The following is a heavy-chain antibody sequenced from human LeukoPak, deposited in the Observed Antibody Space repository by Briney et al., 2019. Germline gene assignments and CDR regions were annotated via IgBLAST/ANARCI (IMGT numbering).Heavy chain of an antibody. Sequence: GGSLRLSFVASGFTFRNAWMSWVRQVPGKGLELVGLIKSRGDGETTDYAAPMKGRFSMSRDDSASTVYLQMYSLKDEETAVYYCITDLGLTMIRGVLVSWGQGALVTVS. CDR1: GFTFRNAW. J-gene: IGHJ4*02. D-gene: IGHD3-10*01. V-gene: IGHV3-15*01. CDR2: IKSRGDGETT. CDR3: ITDLGLTMIRGVLVS.